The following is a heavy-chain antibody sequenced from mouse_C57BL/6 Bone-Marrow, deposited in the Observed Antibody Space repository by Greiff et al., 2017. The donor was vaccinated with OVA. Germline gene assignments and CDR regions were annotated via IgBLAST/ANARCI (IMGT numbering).Heavy chain of an antibody. CDR2: IYPDNGST. CDR1: GYTFTSYW. D-gene: IGHD6-2*01. CDR3: ARSISAVPSIAY. Sequence: QVQLQQPGAELVKPGASVKLSCKASGYTFTSYWMHWVKQRPGQGLEWIGMIYPDNGSTNYNGKFKSKATLTVDKSSSTAYMQLSSLTSEDSAVYFCARSISAVPSIAYWGQGTLVTVSS. V-gene: IGHV1-64*01. J-gene: IGHJ3*01.